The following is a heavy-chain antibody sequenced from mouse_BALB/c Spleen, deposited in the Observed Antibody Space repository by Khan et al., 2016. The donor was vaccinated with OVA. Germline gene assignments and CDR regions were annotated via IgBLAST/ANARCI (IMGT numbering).Heavy chain of an antibody. J-gene: IGHJ2*02. CDR1: GYSITSDYA. V-gene: IGHV3-2*02. Sequence: EVKLVESGPGLVKPSQSLSLTCTVTGYSITSDYAWNWIRQFPGNKLEWMGFISYSGNTKYNPSLKSRFSITRDTSKHQFFLQLNSVTTEDTATYYCARVYGGDFDYWGQGTSLTVSS. D-gene: IGHD1-1*01. CDR2: ISYSGNT. CDR3: ARVYGGDFDY.